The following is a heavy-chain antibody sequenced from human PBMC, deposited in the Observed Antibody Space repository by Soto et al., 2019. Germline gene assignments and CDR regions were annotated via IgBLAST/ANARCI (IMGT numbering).Heavy chain of an antibody. CDR2: ISPSTGKA. V-gene: IGHV1-18*01. J-gene: IGHJ3*01. CDR1: GYTFMHYD. D-gene: IGHD2-8*01. CDR3: GRAQTKWLNDAYDL. Sequence: QVQLVQSGADVKKPGASVKLSCKASGYTFMHYDIGWVRQAPGQGPEWLGRISPSTGKADYPQKFQGRVTMTTDTSTTTAYMEMRSLRHDATAVYYCGRAQTKWLNDAYDLWGQGTMVTVSS.